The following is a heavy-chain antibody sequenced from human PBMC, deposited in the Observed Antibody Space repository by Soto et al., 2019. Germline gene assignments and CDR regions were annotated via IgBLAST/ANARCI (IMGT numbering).Heavy chain of an antibody. Sequence: GASVEVSCKASGGTFSSYAISWVRQAPGQGLEWMGGIIPIFGTANYAQKFQGRVTITADKSTSTAYMELSSLRSEDTAVYYCARFAAGRGVIINWFDPWGQGTLVTVS. CDR3: ARFAAGRGVIINWFDP. CDR1: GGTFSSYA. J-gene: IGHJ5*02. D-gene: IGHD3-10*01. CDR2: IIPIFGTA. V-gene: IGHV1-69*06.